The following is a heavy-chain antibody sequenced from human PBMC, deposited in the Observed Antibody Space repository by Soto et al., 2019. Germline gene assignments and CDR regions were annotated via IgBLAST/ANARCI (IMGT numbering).Heavy chain of an antibody. D-gene: IGHD2-2*01. V-gene: IGHV3-30*18. Sequence: PGGSLRLSCAASGFTFSSYGMHWVRQAPGKGLEWVAVISYDGSNKYYADSVKGRFTISRDNSKNTLYLQMNSLRAEDTAVYYCAKDAGAGYCSSTSCYIDAFDIWGQGTMVTVSS. J-gene: IGHJ3*02. CDR2: ISYDGSNK. CDR1: GFTFSSYG. CDR3: AKDAGAGYCSSTSCYIDAFDI.